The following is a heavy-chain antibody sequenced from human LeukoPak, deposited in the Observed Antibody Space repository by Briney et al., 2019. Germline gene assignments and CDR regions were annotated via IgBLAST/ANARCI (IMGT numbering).Heavy chain of an antibody. V-gene: IGHV1-69*13. CDR1: IGTLSSFA. J-gene: IGHJ5*02. Sequence: SVKVSCEAPIGTLSSFAISGVRDAPGQGVEWMGGIIPIFGTADDAQKLQGRVTLTADESTSTAYMELSSLRSEDTAVYYCARGGYYDCWRGYYRGWGQNWFDPWGQGTLVTVPS. CDR3: ARGGYYDCWRGYYRGWGQNWFDP. D-gene: IGHD3-3*01. CDR2: IIPIFGTA.